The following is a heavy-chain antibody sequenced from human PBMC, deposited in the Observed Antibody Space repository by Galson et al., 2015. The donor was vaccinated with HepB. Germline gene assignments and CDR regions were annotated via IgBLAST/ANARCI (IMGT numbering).Heavy chain of an antibody. CDR1: GFTFSSYG. Sequence: SLRLSCAASGFTFSSYGMHWVRQAPGKGLQWVAFIRSDESQKFYGDSVKGRFTISRDNFKNTLYLQLKSLTVEDTAVYYCAKDRSGFYASGSSDYWGQGTVVTVSS. V-gene: IGHV3-30*02. D-gene: IGHD3-10*01. CDR3: AKDRSGFYASGSSDY. J-gene: IGHJ4*02. CDR2: IRSDESQK.